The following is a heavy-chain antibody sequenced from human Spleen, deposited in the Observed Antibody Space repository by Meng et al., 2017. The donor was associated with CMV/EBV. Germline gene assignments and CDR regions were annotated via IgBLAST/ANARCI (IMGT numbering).Heavy chain of an antibody. CDR2: IGTAGDT. D-gene: IGHD3-3*01. CDR1: GFTFSSYD. CDR3: ARGGYYDFWSGYRQYGMDV. V-gene: IGHV3-13*01. J-gene: IGHJ6*02. Sequence: GESLQISCAASGFTFSSYDMHWVRQATGKGLEWVSAIGTAGDTYYPGSVKGRFTISRENAKNSLYLQMNSLRAGDTAVYYCARGGYYDFWSGYRQYGMDVWGQGTTVTVSS.